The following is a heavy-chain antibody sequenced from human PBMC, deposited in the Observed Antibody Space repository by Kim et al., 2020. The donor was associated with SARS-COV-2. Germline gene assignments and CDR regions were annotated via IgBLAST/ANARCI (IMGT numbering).Heavy chain of an antibody. V-gene: IGHV3-23*01. CDR1: GFTFSSYA. D-gene: IGHD3-22*01. CDR3: AKDRGSGYFSTFDY. J-gene: IGHJ4*02. Sequence: GGSLRLSCAASGFTFSSYAMSWVRQAPGKGLEWVSAISGSSGSTYYADSVKGRFTISRDNSKNTLYLQMNSLRAEDTAVYYCAKDRGSGYFSTFDYWGQGTLVTVSS. CDR2: ISGSSGST.